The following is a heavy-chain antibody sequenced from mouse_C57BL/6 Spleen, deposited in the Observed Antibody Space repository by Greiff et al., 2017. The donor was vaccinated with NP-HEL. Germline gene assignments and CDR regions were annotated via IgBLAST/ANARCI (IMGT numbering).Heavy chain of an antibody. CDR1: GYAFSSSW. Sequence: VQLQQSGPELVKPGASVKISCKASGYAFSSSWMNWVKQRPGKGLEWIGRIYPGDGDTNYNGKFKGKATLTADKSSSTAYMQLSSLTSEDSAVYFCARYPYYGSSYGFAYWGQRTLVTVSA. D-gene: IGHD1-1*01. V-gene: IGHV1-82*01. CDR3: ARYPYYGSSYGFAY. J-gene: IGHJ3*01. CDR2: IYPGDGDT.